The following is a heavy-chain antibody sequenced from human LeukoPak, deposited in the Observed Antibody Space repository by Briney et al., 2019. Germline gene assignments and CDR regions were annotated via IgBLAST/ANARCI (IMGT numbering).Heavy chain of an antibody. CDR2: IKSKSDGGTT. V-gene: IGHV3-15*01. CDR3: TTRYCSSTSCYAFDMDV. D-gene: IGHD2-2*01. Sequence: PGGSLRLSCAASGFTFSNAWMTWVRQAPGKGLEWVGRIKSKSDGGTTDYAAPVKGRFTISRDDSKNTLYLQMQSLKTEDTAVYYCTTRYCSSTSCYAFDMDVWGKGTTVTVSS. J-gene: IGHJ6*03. CDR1: GFTFSNAW.